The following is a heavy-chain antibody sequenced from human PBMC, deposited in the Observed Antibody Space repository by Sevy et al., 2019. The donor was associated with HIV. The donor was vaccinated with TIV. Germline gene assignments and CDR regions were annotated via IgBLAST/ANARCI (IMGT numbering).Heavy chain of an antibody. J-gene: IGHJ5*02. CDR2: ISYSGSA. V-gene: IGHV4-30-4*01. Sequence: SETLSLTCRVSGGSITSGDYYWSWVRQPPGKGLEWIGYISYSGSANNSPSLKSRISISVYTSRNQLSLKMSSVTAADPAVYYCARVPYGDYVNWLDPWGHGTLVTVSS. CDR1: GGSITSGDYY. CDR3: ARVPYGDYVNWLDP. D-gene: IGHD4-17*01.